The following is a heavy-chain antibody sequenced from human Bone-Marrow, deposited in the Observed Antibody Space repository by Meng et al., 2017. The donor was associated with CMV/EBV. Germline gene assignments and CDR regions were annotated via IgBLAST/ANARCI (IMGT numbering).Heavy chain of an antibody. J-gene: IGHJ6*02. Sequence: ASVKVSCKASGYTFTGYYMHWVRQAPGQGLEWMGWINPNSGGTKYAQKFQGRVTITTDESTSTAYMELSSLRSEDTAVYYCARGYSSSWHYYYYGMDVWGQGTTVTVSS. CDR2: INPNSGGT. V-gene: IGHV1-2*02. CDR3: ARGYSSSWHYYYYGMDV. D-gene: IGHD6-13*01. CDR1: GYTFTGYY.